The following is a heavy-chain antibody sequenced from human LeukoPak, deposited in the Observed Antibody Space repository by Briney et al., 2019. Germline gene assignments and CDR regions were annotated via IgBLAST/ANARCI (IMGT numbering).Heavy chain of an antibody. CDR2: IYTSGST. D-gene: IGHD3-22*01. J-gene: IGHJ5*02. Sequence: SETLSLTCTVSGGSISGYYWSWIRQPAGKGLEWIGRIYTSGSTNYNPSLKSRVTMSVDTSKNQFSLKLSSVTAADTAVYYCARTTMIEGLNWFDPWGQGTLVTVSS. CDR1: GGSISGYY. CDR3: ARTTMIEGLNWFDP. V-gene: IGHV4-4*07.